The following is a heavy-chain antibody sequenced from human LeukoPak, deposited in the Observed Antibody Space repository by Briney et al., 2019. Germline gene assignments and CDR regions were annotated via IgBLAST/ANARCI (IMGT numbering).Heavy chain of an antibody. V-gene: IGHV1-18*01. CDR2: ITAYNGNT. CDR3: ARGRGYSYGGGFDP. Sequence: ASVKVSCKASGYTFTTYGISWVRQAPGQGLEWMGWITAYNGNTNYAQNFRGRVTMTTDTSTSTAYMELRSLRSDDTAVYFCARGRGYSYGGGFDPWGQGTLVTVSS. D-gene: IGHD5-18*01. J-gene: IGHJ5*02. CDR1: GYTFTTYG.